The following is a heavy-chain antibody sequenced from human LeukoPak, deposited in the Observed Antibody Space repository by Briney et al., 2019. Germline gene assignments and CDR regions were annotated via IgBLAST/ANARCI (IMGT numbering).Heavy chain of an antibody. D-gene: IGHD5-12*01. J-gene: IGHJ5*02. CDR1: GGTFSSYA. V-gene: IGHV1-3*01. CDR2: INAGNGNT. CDR3: ASGGYSGYYNWFDP. Sequence: ASVKVSCKASGGTFSSYAMHWVRQAPGQRLEWMGWINAGNGNTKYSQKFQGRVTITRDTSASTAYMELSSLRSEDTAVYYCASGGYSGYYNWFDPWGQGTLVTVSS.